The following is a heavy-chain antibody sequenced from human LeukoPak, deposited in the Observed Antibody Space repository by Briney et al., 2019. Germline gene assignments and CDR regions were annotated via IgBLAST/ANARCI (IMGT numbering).Heavy chain of an antibody. V-gene: IGHV1-3*01. J-gene: IGHJ4*02. D-gene: IGHD3-16*01. CDR1: GYTFSRYG. CDR3: ARDLYGDYFDY. Sequence: GASVNVSCTASGYTFSRYGMHWVRQAPGQSLEWMGWLNAGNENTKYSQKFQGRVSITRDTSASTAYMELSSLTSEDTAVYYCARDLYGDYFDYWGQGTLVTVSS. CDR2: LNAGNENT.